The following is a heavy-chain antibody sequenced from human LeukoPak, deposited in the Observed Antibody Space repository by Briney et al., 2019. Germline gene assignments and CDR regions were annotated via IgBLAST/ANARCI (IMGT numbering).Heavy chain of an antibody. D-gene: IGHD3-22*01. V-gene: IGHV4-39*07. CDR2: IYYSGST. CDR3: AGTYDSSGYPGDY. J-gene: IGHJ4*02. CDR1: GVSISNNNYH. Sequence: SETLSLTCSVSGVSISNNNYHWGWIRQPPGKGLEWIGSIYYSGSTYYNPSLKSRVTISVDTSKNQFSLKLSSVTAADTAVYYCAGTYDSSGYPGDYWGQGTLVTVSS.